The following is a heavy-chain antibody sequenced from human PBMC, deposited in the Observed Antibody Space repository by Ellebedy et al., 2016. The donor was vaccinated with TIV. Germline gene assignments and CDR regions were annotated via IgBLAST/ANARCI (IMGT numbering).Heavy chain of an antibody. D-gene: IGHD2-21*02. CDR3: ARDEGAYCGGDCYPGWFDP. CDR2: ISAYNDNT. V-gene: IGHV1-18*04. J-gene: IGHJ5*02. Sequence: AASVKVSCKASGYTFSSDGISWVRQAPGQGLEWMGWISAYNDNTNYAQKFQGRLTLTTDTSTSTAYMELRSLRSDDTAVYYCARDEGAYCGGDCYPGWFDPWGRGTLVTVSS. CDR1: GYTFSSDG.